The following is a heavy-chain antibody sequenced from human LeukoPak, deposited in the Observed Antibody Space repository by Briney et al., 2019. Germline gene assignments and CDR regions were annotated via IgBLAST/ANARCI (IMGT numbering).Heavy chain of an antibody. CDR3: AREITV. J-gene: IGHJ4*02. CDR1: GGSIGSGDYF. Sequence: SETLSLTCTVSGGSIGSGDYFWGWIRQPAGKGLEWIGRIYTSGSTNYNPSLESRVTISVDTSKNQFSLKLSSVTAADTAVYYCAREITVWGRGTLVTVSS. V-gene: IGHV4-61*02. D-gene: IGHD3-16*01. CDR2: IYTSGST.